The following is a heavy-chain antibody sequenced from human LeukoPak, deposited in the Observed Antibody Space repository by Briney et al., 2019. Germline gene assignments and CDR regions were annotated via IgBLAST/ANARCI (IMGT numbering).Heavy chain of an antibody. CDR3: ARDPGAVAGTRGDGAFDI. CDR2: IYYSGST. D-gene: IGHD6-19*01. Sequence: QTSETLSLTCTVTGGSISSGGYYWSWIRQHPGKGLVWLGYIYYSGSTYYNPSLKSRVTISVDTSKNQFSLKLSSVTAADTAVYYCARDPGAVAGTRGDGAFDIWGQGTMVTVSS. CDR1: GGSISSGGYY. V-gene: IGHV4-31*03. J-gene: IGHJ3*02.